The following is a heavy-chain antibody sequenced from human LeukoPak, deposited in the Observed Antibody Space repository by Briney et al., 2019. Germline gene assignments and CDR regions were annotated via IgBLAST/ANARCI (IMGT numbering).Heavy chain of an antibody. D-gene: IGHD2-15*01. V-gene: IGHV3-30*02. CDR3: EKDTIVVVPNYYYYYYMDV. CDR2: IRYDGSNK. Sequence: PGGSLRLSCAASGFTFSSYGMHWVRQAPGKGLGWVAFIRYDGSNKYYADSVKGRFTISRDNSKNTLYLQMNSLRAEDTAVYYCEKDTIVVVPNYYYYYYMDVWGKGTTVTVSS. J-gene: IGHJ6*03. CDR1: GFTFSSYG.